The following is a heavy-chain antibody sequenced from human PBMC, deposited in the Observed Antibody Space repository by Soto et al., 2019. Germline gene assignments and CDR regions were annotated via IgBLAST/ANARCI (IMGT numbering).Heavy chain of an antibody. D-gene: IGHD2-15*01. J-gene: IGHJ4*02. CDR1: GYTFTNYA. Sequence: QVHLVPSGAEVKKPGASVRLSCKASGYTFTNYAIHWVRQAAGQGLEWMGWINTANGITRYSQKFQGRITITRDSSATTGYMDLSSLTSEDTAVYFCTRDLLGGNPFDYWGQGTLFTVSS. V-gene: IGHV1-3*04. CDR3: TRDLLGGNPFDY. CDR2: INTANGIT.